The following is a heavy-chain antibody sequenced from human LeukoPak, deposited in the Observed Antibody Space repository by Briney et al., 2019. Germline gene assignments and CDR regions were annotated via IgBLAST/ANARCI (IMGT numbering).Heavy chain of an antibody. CDR1: GFTFSSYW. CDR2: ISSSSSTI. J-gene: IGHJ4*02. D-gene: IGHD5-24*01. CDR3: ARDIRDGYDPAGEFYFDY. Sequence: GGTLRLSCAAAGFTFSSYWMTWVGQAPGKGLEWGSYISSSSSTIYHADSVKGRFTISRDNATNSLYLQMNSLRAEDTAVYYCARDIRDGYDPAGEFYFDYWGQGTLVTVS. V-gene: IGHV3-48*04.